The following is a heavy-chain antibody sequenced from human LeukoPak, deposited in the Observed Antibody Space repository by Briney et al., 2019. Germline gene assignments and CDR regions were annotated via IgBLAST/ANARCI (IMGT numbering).Heavy chain of an antibody. CDR2: MYHTGSF. D-gene: IGHD1-26*01. Sequence: SETLSLTCTVSGGSISSGDYYWSGIRQPPRKGLECIGFMYHTGSFHYNPSLKSRVTISVDTSKNQFSLNLRSVTAADTAVYFCGRESRIVGTTSVWYYFDYWGQGTLVTVSS. CDR3: GRESRIVGTTSVWYYFDY. CDR1: GGSISSGDYY. V-gene: IGHV4-30-4*01. J-gene: IGHJ4*02.